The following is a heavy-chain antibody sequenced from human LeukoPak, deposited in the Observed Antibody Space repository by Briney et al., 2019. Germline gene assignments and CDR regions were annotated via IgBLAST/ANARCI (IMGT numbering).Heavy chain of an antibody. D-gene: IGHD4-23*01. CDR2: ISGSGATT. CDR3: AKSGNNRFDY. Sequence: GGSLRLSCAASGFTFSSYAMSWVRQAPGKGLEWVSAISGSGATTYYADSVKGRFTISRDNSKNTLYLQMNSLRTEDTAVYYCAKSGNNRFDYWGQGTLVTVSS. J-gene: IGHJ4*02. V-gene: IGHV3-23*01. CDR1: GFTFSSYA.